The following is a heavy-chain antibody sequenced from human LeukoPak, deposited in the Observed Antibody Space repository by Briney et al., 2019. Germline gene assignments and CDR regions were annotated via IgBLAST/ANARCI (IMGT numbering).Heavy chain of an antibody. D-gene: IGHD3-10*01. Sequence: SETLSLTCTVSGGSISSSSYYWGWIRQPPGKGLEWIGSIYYSGSTYYNPSLKSRVTISVDTSKNQFSLKLSSVTAADTAVYYCARDFRLWFGELLRVGNWFDPWGQGTLVTVSS. CDR3: ARDFRLWFGELLRVGNWFDP. CDR1: GGSISSSSYY. CDR2: IYYSGST. V-gene: IGHV4-39*07. J-gene: IGHJ5*02.